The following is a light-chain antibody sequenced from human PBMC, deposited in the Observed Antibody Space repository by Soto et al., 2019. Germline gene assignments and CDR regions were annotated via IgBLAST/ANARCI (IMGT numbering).Light chain of an antibody. Sequence: EIELTQSPATLSLSPGERATLSCRSSQSVSSYLAWYQQKPGQATRLLIYDASNRATGIPDRFSGSGSGTDFTLTISRLEPEDFAVYYCQQYGSSPLVTFGQGTRLEI. J-gene: IGKJ5*01. V-gene: IGKV3-20*01. CDR3: QQYGSSPLVT. CDR2: DAS. CDR1: QSVSSY.